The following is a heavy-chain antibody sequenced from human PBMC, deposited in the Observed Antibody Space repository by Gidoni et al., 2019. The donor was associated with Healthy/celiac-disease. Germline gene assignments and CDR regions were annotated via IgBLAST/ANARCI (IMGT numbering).Heavy chain of an antibody. CDR1: GFTFSSDA. CDR3: ARDAYSGSYPGYYYYMDV. J-gene: IGHJ6*03. Sequence: QVQLVGSGGGVVQPGRSLTLACAASGFTFSSDAMHLVRQAPGKGLEWVAVISYDGSNKYYADSVKGRFTISRDNSKNTLYLQMNSLRAEDTAVYYCARDAYSGSYPGYYYYMDVWGKGTTVTVSS. CDR2: ISYDGSNK. V-gene: IGHV3-30-3*01. D-gene: IGHD1-26*01.